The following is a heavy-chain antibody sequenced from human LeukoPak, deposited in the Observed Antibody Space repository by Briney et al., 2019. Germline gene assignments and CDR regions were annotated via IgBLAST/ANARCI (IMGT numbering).Heavy chain of an antibody. CDR3: ARDLLYYDSSGYYS. D-gene: IGHD3-22*01. J-gene: IGHJ4*02. CDR1: GGSISSYY. CDR2: IYYSGST. V-gene: IGHV4-59*12. Sequence: SETLSLTCTVSGGSISSYYWSWIRQPPGKGLEWIGYIYYSGSTNYNPSLKSRVTISVDTSKNRFSLKLSSVTAADTAVYYCARDLLYYDSSGYYSWGQGTLVTVSS.